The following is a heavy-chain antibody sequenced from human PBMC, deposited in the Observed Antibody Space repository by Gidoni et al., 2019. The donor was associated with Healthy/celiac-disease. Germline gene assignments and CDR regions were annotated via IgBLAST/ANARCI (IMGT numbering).Heavy chain of an antibody. CDR1: GGSISSYY. CDR2: IYYSGST. J-gene: IGHJ4*02. V-gene: IGHV4-59*01. Sequence: QVQLQESGPGLVKPSETLSLTCTVSGGSISSYYWSWIRQPPGKGLEWIGYIYYSGSTNYNPSLKSRVTISVDTSKNQFSLKPSSVTAADTAVYYCARGGYDSSGYYFDYWGQGTLVTVSS. CDR3: ARGGYDSSGYYFDY. D-gene: IGHD3-22*01.